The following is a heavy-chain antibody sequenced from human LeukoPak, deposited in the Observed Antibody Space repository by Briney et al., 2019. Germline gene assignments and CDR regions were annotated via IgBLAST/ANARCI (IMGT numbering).Heavy chain of an antibody. Sequence: SETLSLTCAVYGGSFSGYYGGWIRQPPGKGLEWIGEINHSGSTNYNPSLKSRVTISVDTSKNQFSLKLSSVTAADTAVYYCARARRRPAASRNWFDPWGQGTLVTVSS. J-gene: IGHJ5*02. V-gene: IGHV4-34*01. CDR1: GGSFSGYY. CDR3: ARARRRPAASRNWFDP. D-gene: IGHD2-2*01. CDR2: INHSGST.